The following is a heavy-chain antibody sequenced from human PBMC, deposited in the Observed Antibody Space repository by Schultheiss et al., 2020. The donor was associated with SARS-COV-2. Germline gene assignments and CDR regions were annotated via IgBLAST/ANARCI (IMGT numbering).Heavy chain of an antibody. J-gene: IGHJ3*02. V-gene: IGHV3-49*04. CDR2: IRSKAYGGTT. Sequence: GESLKISCAASGFTFSSYWMHWVRQAPGKGLVWVGFIRSKAYGGTTEYAASVKGRFTISRDDSKSIAYLQMNSLKSEDTAVYYCTRAALDPADDYEGMVFWIWGQGTMVTVSS. D-gene: IGHD3-3*01. CDR3: TRAALDPADDYEGMVFWI. CDR1: GFTFSSYW.